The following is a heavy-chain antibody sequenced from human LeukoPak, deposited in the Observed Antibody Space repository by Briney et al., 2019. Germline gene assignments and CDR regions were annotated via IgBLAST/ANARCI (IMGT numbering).Heavy chain of an antibody. CDR2: FDPGAAEI. Sequence: GASVKGSCKVSGDTLSELTMHWVRQAPGNVLEWMGGFDPGAAEILYAQQFQGRVTMTEDTSTDTAYMELTSLRSEDSGVYFCAAGGIYSLLDYWGQGTLVTVSS. D-gene: IGHD3-10*01. CDR1: GDTLSELT. CDR3: AAGGIYSLLDY. V-gene: IGHV1-24*01. J-gene: IGHJ4*02.